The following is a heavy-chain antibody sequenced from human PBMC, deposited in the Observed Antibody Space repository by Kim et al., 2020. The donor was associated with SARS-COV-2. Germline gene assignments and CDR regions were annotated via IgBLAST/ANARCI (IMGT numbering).Heavy chain of an antibody. V-gene: IGHV2-26*03. Sequence: SGPTLVKPTETLTLTCTISGFSLSNARVAVSWIRQPPGKALEWLAHIFLSGERSYSSSLKSRLIISTDTSKSQVVLTMTNVDPADTATYYCARMSIMRFDLWGQGIRVTVSS. CDR3: ARMSIMRFDL. CDR1: GFSLSNARVA. D-gene: IGHD3-16*01. CDR2: IFLSGER. J-gene: IGHJ1*01.